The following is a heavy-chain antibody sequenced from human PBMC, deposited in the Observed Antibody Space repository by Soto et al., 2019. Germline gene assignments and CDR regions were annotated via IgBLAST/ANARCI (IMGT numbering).Heavy chain of an antibody. D-gene: IGHD6-6*01. CDR1: GGSFSGYY. Sequence: PSETLSLTCAVYGGSFSGYYWSWIRQPPGKGLGWIGEINHSGSTNYNPSLKSRVTIPVDTSKNQFSLKLSSVTAADTAVYYCARGANRIEARLRYYYGMDVWGQGTTVTVS. CDR2: INHSGST. CDR3: ARGANRIEARLRYYYGMDV. V-gene: IGHV4-34*01. J-gene: IGHJ6*02.